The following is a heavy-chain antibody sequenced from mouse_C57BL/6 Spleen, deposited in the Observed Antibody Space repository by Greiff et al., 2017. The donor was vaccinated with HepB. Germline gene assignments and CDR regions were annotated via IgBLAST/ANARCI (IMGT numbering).Heavy chain of an antibody. CDR1: GYTFTSYW. CDR3: ARRGTVVDGYFDV. Sequence: QVQLQQPGAELVMPGASVKLSCKASGYTFTSYWMHWVKQRPGQGLEWIGEIDPSDSYTNYNQKFKGKSTLTVDKSSSTAYMQLSSLTSEDSAVYYCARRGTVVDGYFDVWGTGTTVTVSS. J-gene: IGHJ1*03. V-gene: IGHV1-69*01. D-gene: IGHD1-1*01. CDR2: IDPSDSYT.